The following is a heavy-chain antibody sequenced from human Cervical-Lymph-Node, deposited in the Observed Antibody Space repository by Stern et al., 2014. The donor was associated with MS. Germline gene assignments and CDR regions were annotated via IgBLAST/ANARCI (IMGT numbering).Heavy chain of an antibody. CDR2: ISWNSYRI. Sequence: EVQLEESGGGLVQPGRSLRLSCAASGFKFYDYAMHWVRQVPGKGLEWVSGISWNSYRIDYADSVKGRFTISRDNAKKSLHLQMNSLRAEDTAFYYCAKGSEQWADLYQFESWGQGTLVTVSS. D-gene: IGHD6-19*01. CDR3: AKGSEQWADLYQFES. J-gene: IGHJ4*02. CDR1: GFKFYDYA. V-gene: IGHV3-9*01.